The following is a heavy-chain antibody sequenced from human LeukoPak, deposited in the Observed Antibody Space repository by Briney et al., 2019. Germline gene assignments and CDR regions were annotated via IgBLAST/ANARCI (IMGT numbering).Heavy chain of an antibody. CDR2: INPDKGDT. J-gene: IGHJ3*01. CDR1: GYTFDNYY. V-gene: IGHV1-2*02. D-gene: IGHD1-1*01. CDR3: ARDPAWNAFDV. Sequence: SVKVSCKASGYTFDNYYIHWVRQARGQGLEWVGRINPDKGDTTYARRFQGRVTMTRDTSTNTAYMELRRLTSDDAAVYYCARDPAWNAFDVWGQGTLVTVS.